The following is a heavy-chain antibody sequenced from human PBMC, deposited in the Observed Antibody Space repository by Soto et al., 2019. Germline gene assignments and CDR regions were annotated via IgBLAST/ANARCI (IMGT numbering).Heavy chain of an antibody. CDR2: IYYSGST. CDR3: ARGRGNYYDSSGYYSLDAFDI. V-gene: IGHV4-59*01. D-gene: IGHD3-22*01. Sequence: SETLSLTCTVSGGSISSYYWSWIRQPPGKGLEWIGYIYYSGSTNYNPSLKSRVTISVDTSKNQFSLKLSSVTAADTAVYYCARGRGNYYDSSGYYSLDAFDIWGQGTMVTVSS. CDR1: GGSISSYY. J-gene: IGHJ3*02.